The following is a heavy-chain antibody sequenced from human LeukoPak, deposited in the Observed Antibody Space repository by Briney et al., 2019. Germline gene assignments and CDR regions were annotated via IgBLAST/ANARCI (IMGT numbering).Heavy chain of an antibody. CDR1: GYTFTGYY. CDR2: INPKSGGT. CDR3: ARDGWFDY. V-gene: IGHV1-2*02. D-gene: IGHD2-15*01. J-gene: IGHJ4*02. Sequence: ASVKVSCKASGYTFTGYYMHWVRQAPGLGFEWMGWINPKSGGTSYPQKFQGRVTMTRDTSISTAYMELSRLRSDDTAVYYCARDGWFDYWGQGTLVTVSS.